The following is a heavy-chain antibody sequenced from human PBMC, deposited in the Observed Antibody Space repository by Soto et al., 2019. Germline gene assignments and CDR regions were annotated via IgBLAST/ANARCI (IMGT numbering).Heavy chain of an antibody. D-gene: IGHD3-10*01. CDR3: ARHITMVRGVIRDPGYYYMDV. J-gene: IGHJ6*03. CDR2: INHSGST. V-gene: IGHV4-34*01. Sequence: SETLSLTCAVYGGSFSGYYWSWIRQPPGKGLEWIGEINHSGSTNYNPSLKSRVTISVDTSKNQFSLKLSSVTAADTAVYYCARHITMVRGVIRDPGYYYMDVWGKGTTVTVSS. CDR1: GGSFSGYY.